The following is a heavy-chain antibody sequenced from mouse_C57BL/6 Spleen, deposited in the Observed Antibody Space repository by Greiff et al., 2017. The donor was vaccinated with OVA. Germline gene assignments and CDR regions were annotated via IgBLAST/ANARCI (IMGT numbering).Heavy chain of an antibody. CDR1: GFNIKDYY. Sequence: EVQLQQSGAELVRPGASVKLSCTASGFNIKDYYMHWVKQRPEQGLEWIGRIDPEDGDTEYAPKFQGKATMTADTSSNTAYLQLSSLTSEDTAVYYCTLHYYGSSAWFAYWGQGTLVTVSA. CDR2: IDPEDGDT. J-gene: IGHJ3*01. V-gene: IGHV14-1*01. CDR3: TLHYYGSSAWFAY. D-gene: IGHD1-1*01.